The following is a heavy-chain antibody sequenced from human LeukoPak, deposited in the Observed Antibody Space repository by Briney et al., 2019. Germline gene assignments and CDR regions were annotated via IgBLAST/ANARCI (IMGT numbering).Heavy chain of an antibody. Sequence: PGGSLRLSCAASGFTFSDYYMSWIRQAPGKGLEWVSYISSSGSTIYYADSVKGRFTISRDNAKNSLYLQMNSLRAEDTAVYYCARGRAYEDYYGSGSSAPIWGQGTLVTVSS. D-gene: IGHD3-10*01. CDR3: ARGRAYEDYYGSGSSAPI. CDR2: ISSSGSTI. J-gene: IGHJ4*02. CDR1: GFTFSDYY. V-gene: IGHV3-11*04.